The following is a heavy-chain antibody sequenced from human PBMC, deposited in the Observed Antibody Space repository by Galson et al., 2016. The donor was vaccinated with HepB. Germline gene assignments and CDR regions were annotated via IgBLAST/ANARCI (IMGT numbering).Heavy chain of an antibody. CDR2: IYHSGTT. CDR1: GGSIGTYY. Sequence: SETLSLTCTVSGGSIGTYYWSWIRQPPGKGLEFLGYIYHSGTTNYNPFLKDRLTISVDTSKNQFSLKVTSVTAADTAVYYCARSAGISAIGDPHWGQGTLVTVSS. J-gene: IGHJ4*02. D-gene: IGHD6-13*01. CDR3: ARSAGISAIGDPH. V-gene: IGHV4-59*01.